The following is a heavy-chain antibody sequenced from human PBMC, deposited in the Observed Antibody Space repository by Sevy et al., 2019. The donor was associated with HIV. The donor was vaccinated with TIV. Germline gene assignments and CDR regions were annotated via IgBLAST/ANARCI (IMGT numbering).Heavy chain of an antibody. CDR2: ISAYNGNT. CDR3: ARDFGGYYYGSGSDYYYYGMDV. J-gene: IGHJ6*02. D-gene: IGHD3-10*01. Sequence: ASVKVSCKASGYTFTSYGISWVRQAPGQGLEWMGWISAYNGNTNYAQKLQGRVTMTTDTSTSTAYMELRSLRSDDTAVYYCARDFGGYYYGSGSDYYYYGMDVWGQRTTVTVSS. CDR1: GYTFTSYG. V-gene: IGHV1-18*01.